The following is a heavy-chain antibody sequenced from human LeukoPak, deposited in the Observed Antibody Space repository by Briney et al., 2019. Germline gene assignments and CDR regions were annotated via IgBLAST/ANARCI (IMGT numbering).Heavy chain of an antibody. D-gene: IGHD2-8*01. J-gene: IGHJ1*01. CDR1: DGSFSGYY. CDR2: INHSGST. CDR3: AVEGYCTNGVCSVSEYFQH. V-gene: IGHV4-34*01. Sequence: SETLSLTCAVYDGSFSGYYWLWIRQPPGKGLEWIGEINHSGSTNYNPSLKSRVTISVDTSKNQFSLKLSSVTAADTAVYYCAVEGYCTNGVCSVSEYFQHWGQGTLVTVSS.